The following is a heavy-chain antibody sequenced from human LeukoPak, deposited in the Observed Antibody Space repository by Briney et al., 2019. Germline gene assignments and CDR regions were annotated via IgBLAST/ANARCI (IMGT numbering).Heavy chain of an antibody. CDR3: ARHASYYGSGSYYLDF. Sequence: GESLKISCKGSGYSFTSYWIGWVRQMPGKGLEWMGIINPGDSDTRYSPSFQGQATISVDTSISTAFLYWSSLKASDTAMYYCARHASYYGSGSYYLDFWGQGTLVTVSS. D-gene: IGHD3-10*01. V-gene: IGHV5-51*01. CDR2: INPGDSDT. J-gene: IGHJ4*02. CDR1: GYSFTSYW.